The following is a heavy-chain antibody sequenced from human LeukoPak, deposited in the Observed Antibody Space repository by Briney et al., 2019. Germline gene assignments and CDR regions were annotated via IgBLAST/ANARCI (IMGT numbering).Heavy chain of an antibody. J-gene: IGHJ4*02. CDR3: AREGSYYFDY. CDR1: GFTFSSYA. V-gene: IGHV3-48*03. Sequence: GGSLRLSCAASGFTFSSYAMSWVRQAPGKGLEWVSYISRGGSTIFYADSVKGRFTISRDSAKNSLYLQMNSLRAEDTAVYHCAREGSYYFDYWGQGTLVTVSS. D-gene: IGHD1-26*01. CDR2: ISRGGSTI.